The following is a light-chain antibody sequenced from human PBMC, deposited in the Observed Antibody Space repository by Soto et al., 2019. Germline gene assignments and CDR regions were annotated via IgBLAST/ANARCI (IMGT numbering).Light chain of an antibody. CDR2: GAS. CDR1: QSLSSN. J-gene: IGKJ5*01. V-gene: IGKV3-15*01. CDR3: QQYGSSPST. Sequence: EIVMTQSPATLSVSPGERVTLSCRASQSLSSNLAWYQQKPGQAPRLLIYGASTRATDIPARFSGSGSGTDFTLTISRLEPEDFAVYYCQQYGSSPSTFGQGTRLEIK.